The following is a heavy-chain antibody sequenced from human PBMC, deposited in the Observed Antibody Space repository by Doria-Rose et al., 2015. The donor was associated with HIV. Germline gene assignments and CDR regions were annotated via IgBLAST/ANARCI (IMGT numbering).Heavy chain of an antibody. V-gene: IGHV3-7*05. CDR3: ARGMSTPGIDY. CDR2: INHDGSEK. J-gene: IGHJ4*02. Sequence: QPGGSLRLSCAASRFTFSSFWMNWVRQAPGKGLEWVANINHDGSEKYYVDSVKGRFTISRDNVKDSLYLQMNSLRAEDTAVYYCARGMSTPGIDYWGQGTLVTVSS. CDR1: RFTFSSFW.